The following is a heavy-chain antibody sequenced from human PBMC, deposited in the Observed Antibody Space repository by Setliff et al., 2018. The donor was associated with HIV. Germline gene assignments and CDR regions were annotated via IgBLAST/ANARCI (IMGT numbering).Heavy chain of an antibody. CDR2: IYYSGST. D-gene: IGHD4-17*01. Sequence: PSETLSLTCTVSGGSISSSSYYWGWIRQPPGKGLEWIGSIYYSGSTNYNPSLKSRVTISSDTSKNLFSLKLSSVTAADTAVYYCAGDYIRSDNNWFDPWGQGILVTVSS. J-gene: IGHJ5*02. CDR1: GGSISSSSYY. CDR3: AGDYIRSDNNWFDP. V-gene: IGHV4-39*01.